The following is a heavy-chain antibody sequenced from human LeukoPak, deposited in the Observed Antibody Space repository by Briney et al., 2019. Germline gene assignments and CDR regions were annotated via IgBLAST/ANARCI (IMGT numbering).Heavy chain of an antibody. CDR1: GFTFSSYA. V-gene: IGHV3-23*01. CDR2: ISGSGGGT. J-gene: IGHJ4*02. D-gene: IGHD5-18*01. CDR3: AKDTLRGYTYGYDY. Sequence: GGSLRLSCAASGFTFSSYAMNWVRQAPGKGLEWVSGISGSGGGTYYADSVKGRFTISRDNSKNTLYLQMNSLRAEDTAVYYCAKDTLRGYTYGYDYWGQGTLVTVSS.